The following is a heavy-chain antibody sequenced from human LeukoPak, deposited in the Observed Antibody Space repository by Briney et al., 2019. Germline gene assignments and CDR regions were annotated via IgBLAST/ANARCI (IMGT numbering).Heavy chain of an antibody. J-gene: IGHJ4*02. Sequence: PSETLSLTCTVSGGSIRSSYYYWGWIRQPPGKGLEWIGSIYDSGSTYYNPSLKSRVTISVDTSKNQLSLKLSSVTAADTAVYYCARWRADRGSMAPDYWGQGTLVTVSS. CDR2: IYDSGST. V-gene: IGHV4-39*07. CDR3: ARWRADRGSMAPDY. CDR1: GGSIRSSYYY. D-gene: IGHD3-16*01.